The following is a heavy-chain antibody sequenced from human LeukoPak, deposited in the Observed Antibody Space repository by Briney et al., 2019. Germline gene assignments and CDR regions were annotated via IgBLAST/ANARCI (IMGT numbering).Heavy chain of an antibody. CDR2: ISSSGDSI. J-gene: IGHJ3*02. Sequence: QSGGSLRLSCAASGITFSSYDMEWVRQAPGKGQEWVSYISSSGDSIYYVDSVKGRFTISRDNAKNSLYLQMTSLRAEDTAVYYCARPYSSSWYDKGLFDIWGQGTMVTISS. CDR1: GITFSSYD. V-gene: IGHV3-48*04. CDR3: ARPYSSSWYDKGLFDI. D-gene: IGHD6-13*01.